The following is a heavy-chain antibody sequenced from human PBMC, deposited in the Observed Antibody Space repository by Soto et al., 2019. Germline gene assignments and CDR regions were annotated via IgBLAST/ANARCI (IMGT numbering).Heavy chain of an antibody. D-gene: IGHD3-16*02. V-gene: IGHV4-59*01. CDR2: IYYSGST. CDR3: ARTRFGGVIVIDAFDI. J-gene: IGHJ3*02. Sequence: SETLSLTCTVSGGSISSYYWSWIRQPPGKGLEWIGYIYYSGSTNYNPSLKSRVTISVETSKNQFSLKLSSVTAADTAVYYCARTRFGGVIVIDAFDIWGQGTMVTVSS. CDR1: GGSISSYY.